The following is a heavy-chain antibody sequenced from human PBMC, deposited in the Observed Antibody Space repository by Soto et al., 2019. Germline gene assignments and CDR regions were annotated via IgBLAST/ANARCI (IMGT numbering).Heavy chain of an antibody. CDR1: GYTFTGYY. CDR3: ARGGSVYYYYYMDV. D-gene: IGHD6-25*01. Sequence: ASVKVSCKASGYTFTGYYMHWVRQAPRQGLEWMGWINPNSGGTNYAQKFQGWVTMTRDTSISTAYMELSRLRSDDTAVYYCARGGSVYYYYYMDVWGKGTTVTVSS. V-gene: IGHV1-2*04. CDR2: INPNSGGT. J-gene: IGHJ6*03.